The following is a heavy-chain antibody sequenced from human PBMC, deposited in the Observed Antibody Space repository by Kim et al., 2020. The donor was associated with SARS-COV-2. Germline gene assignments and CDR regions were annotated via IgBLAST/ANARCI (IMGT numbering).Heavy chain of an antibody. Sequence: GGSLRLSCAASGFTFSSYEMNWVRQAPGKGLEWVSYISSSGSTIYYADSVKGRFTISRDNAKNSLYLQMNSLRAEDTAVYYCARDPPSYYYDSSGPLFDYWGQGTLVTVSS. D-gene: IGHD3-22*01. CDR1: GFTFSSYE. J-gene: IGHJ4*02. CDR2: ISSSGSTI. V-gene: IGHV3-48*03. CDR3: ARDPPSYYYDSSGPLFDY.